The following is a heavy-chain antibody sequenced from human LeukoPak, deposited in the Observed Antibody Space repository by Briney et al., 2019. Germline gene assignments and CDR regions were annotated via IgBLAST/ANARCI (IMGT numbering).Heavy chain of an antibody. Sequence: GGSLRLSCAASGFTFSSYGMHWVRQAPGKGLEWVAFIRYDGSNKYYADSVKGRFTISRDNSKNTLYLQMNSLRAEDTAVYFCAKDKDPWKSTSISDFEYWGQGTLVTVSS. CDR3: AKDKDPWKSTSISDFEY. J-gene: IGHJ4*02. CDR1: GFTFSSYG. CDR2: IRYDGSNK. V-gene: IGHV3-30*02. D-gene: IGHD1-1*01.